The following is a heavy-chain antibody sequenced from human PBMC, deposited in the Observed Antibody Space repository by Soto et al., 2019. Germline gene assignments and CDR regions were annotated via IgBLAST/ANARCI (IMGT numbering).Heavy chain of an antibody. CDR2: INPNGGST. CDR3: ARGSRGAAAGTSYRYFDY. Sequence: ASLKVTCKAPGDTFTSYYRNWVRQAPGQGLEFMGIINPNGGSTNYAQKFQGRVTITRDTSTSTVYMDLSSLRYEDTAVYYCARGSRGAAAGTSYRYFDYWGQGTLVTVSS. CDR1: GDTFTSYY. J-gene: IGHJ4*02. D-gene: IGHD6-13*01. V-gene: IGHV1-46*01.